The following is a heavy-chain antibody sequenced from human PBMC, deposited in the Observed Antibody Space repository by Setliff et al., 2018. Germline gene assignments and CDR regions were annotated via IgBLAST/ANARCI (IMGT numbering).Heavy chain of an antibody. CDR1: GDSIGRGGYY. D-gene: IGHD3-16*01. CDR2: IYYSGST. V-gene: IGHV4-31*03. CDR3: ARDRRGGYGAINWFDP. J-gene: IGHJ5*02. Sequence: SETLSLTCSVSGDSIGRGGYYWSWIRQQPGKGLEWIASIYYSGSTYYNPSLKGRLRVSMDSSKNQFYLDLSSVTAADTAVYYCARDRRGGYGAINWFDPWGQGTLVTVSS.